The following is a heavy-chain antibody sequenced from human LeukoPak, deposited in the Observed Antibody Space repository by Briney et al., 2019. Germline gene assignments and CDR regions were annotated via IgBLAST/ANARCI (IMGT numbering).Heavy chain of an antibody. D-gene: IGHD6-13*01. CDR2: IYYSGST. Sequence: SETLSLTCTVSGGSISSGDYYWSWIRQPPGKGLEWIGYIYYSGSTYYNPSLKSRVTISVDTSKNQFSLELSSVTAADTAVYYCARAGGIAGSPYNWFDPWGQGTLVTVSS. CDR3: ARAGGIAGSPYNWFDP. CDR1: GGSISSGDYY. V-gene: IGHV4-30-4*01. J-gene: IGHJ5*02.